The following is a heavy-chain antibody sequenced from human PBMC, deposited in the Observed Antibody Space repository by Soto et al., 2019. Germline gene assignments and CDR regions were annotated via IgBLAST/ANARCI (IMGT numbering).Heavy chain of an antibody. CDR1: GFTFSSYA. CDR3: VKGYSTSWYYY. J-gene: IGHJ4*02. D-gene: IGHD6-13*01. Sequence: XGGSLRLSCSASGFTFSSYAMHWVRQAPGKGLEYVSAITSNGGSTYYADSVKGRFTISRDNSKNTLYLQMSSLRAEDTAVYYCVKGYSTSWYYYWGQGTLVTVSS. V-gene: IGHV3-64D*06. CDR2: ITSNGGST.